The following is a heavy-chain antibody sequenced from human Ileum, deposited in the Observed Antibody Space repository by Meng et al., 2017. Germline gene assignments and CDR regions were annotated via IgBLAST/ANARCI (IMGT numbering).Heavy chain of an antibody. Sequence: QVQFVQSGAEVKKPGASMRISCKASGFTFSNYAIYWVRQAPGQSLEWLGWIHAGSGDTKFSQTFQGRLTFDRDTSADTVYMELSSLTSGDRAVYYCGRGRAPFYFDFLGQGTLVTVSS. CDR1: GFTFSNYA. V-gene: IGHV1-3*01. J-gene: IGHJ4*01. CDR3: GRGRAPFYFDF. CDR2: IHAGSGDT.